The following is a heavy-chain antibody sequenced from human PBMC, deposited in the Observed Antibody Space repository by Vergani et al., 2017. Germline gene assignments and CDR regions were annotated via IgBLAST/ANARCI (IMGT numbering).Heavy chain of an antibody. V-gene: IGHV3-33*01. D-gene: IGHD1-14*01. J-gene: IGHJ5*02. Sequence: QVQLVESGGGVVQHGRSLRLSCAASGITFNQYGMHWVRQAPGKGLDWVAVTWYDGNNKQYADSVKGPFTISRDNSKSTMYLQMNSLRDEDTGVYYCARVLRLLYNRFDPWGQGTLVTVSS. CDR1: GITFNQYG. CDR3: ARVLRLLYNRFDP. CDR2: TWYDGNNK.